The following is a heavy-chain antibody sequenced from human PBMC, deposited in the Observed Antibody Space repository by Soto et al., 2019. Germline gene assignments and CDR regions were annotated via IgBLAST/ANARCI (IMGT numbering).Heavy chain of an antibody. CDR3: ARVVGALGPWFDP. D-gene: IGHD1-26*01. V-gene: IGHV1-18*01. Sequence: QVQLVQSGAEVKKPGASVKVSCKASGYNFNSYTISWVRQAPGQGLEWMGRISAYNGNTNYAQKLQGRVTMTTDTSTSTASMELRSLRSDDTAVYNCARVVGALGPWFDPWGQGTLVTGSS. CDR2: ISAYNGNT. J-gene: IGHJ5*02. CDR1: GYNFNSYT.